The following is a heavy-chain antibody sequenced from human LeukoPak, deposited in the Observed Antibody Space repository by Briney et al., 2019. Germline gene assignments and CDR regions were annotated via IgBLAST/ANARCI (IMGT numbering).Heavy chain of an antibody. CDR1: GDSISIYY. CDR3: ARGAYGSGDY. Sequence: SETLSLTCTVSGDSISIYYWSWLRQPAGKGLEWIGRNYSSGSPNYNPSLKRRVTMSVDTPKDQCSLKLNHVTAADTAVYYCARGAYGSGDYWGQGTLVTVSS. J-gene: IGHJ4*02. CDR2: NYSSGSP. V-gene: IGHV4-4*07. D-gene: IGHD3-10*01.